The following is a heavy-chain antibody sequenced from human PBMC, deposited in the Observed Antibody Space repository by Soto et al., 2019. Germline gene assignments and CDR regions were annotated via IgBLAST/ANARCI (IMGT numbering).Heavy chain of an antibody. J-gene: IGHJ6*03. D-gene: IGHD3-10*01. V-gene: IGHV1-2*04. CDR1: GYTFTGYY. CDR3: ARGDYGSGSFPYYYYMDV. Sequence: QVQLVQSGAEVKKPGASVKVSCKASGYTFTGYYMHWVRQAPGQGLEWMGWINPNSGGTNYAQKFQGWVTMTRDTSISTAYMELSRLRSDDTAVYYCARGDYGSGSFPYYYYMDVWGKGTTVIVSS. CDR2: INPNSGGT.